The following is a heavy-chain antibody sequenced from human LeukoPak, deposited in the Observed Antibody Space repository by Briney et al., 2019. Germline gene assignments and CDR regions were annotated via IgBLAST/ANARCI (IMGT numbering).Heavy chain of an antibody. CDR3: ARGDFDY. CDR2: IYTGGST. V-gene: IGHV3-53*01. J-gene: IGHJ4*02. Sequence: GGSLRLSCAASGFTVSSNYMSWVRQAPGKGLEWVSVIYTGGSTFYTDSVKGRFTISRDNSKNTPYLQMNSLRAEDTAVYYCARGDFDYWGQGTLVTVSS. CDR1: GFTVSSNY.